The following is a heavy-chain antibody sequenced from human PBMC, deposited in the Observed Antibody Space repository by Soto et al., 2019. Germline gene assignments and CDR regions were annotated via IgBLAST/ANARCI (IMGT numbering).Heavy chain of an antibody. J-gene: IGHJ4*02. V-gene: IGHV1-69*08. D-gene: IGHD3-22*01. Sequence: QVQLVQSGAEVKKPGSSVKVSCKASGGTFSSYTISWVRQAPGQGLEWMGRIIPILGIANYAQKFQGRVTXXAXKXMSTAYMELSSLGSEDTAVYDCARETADYDSSGSDYWGQGTLVTVSS. CDR1: GGTFSSYT. CDR2: IIPILGIA. CDR3: ARETADYDSSGSDY.